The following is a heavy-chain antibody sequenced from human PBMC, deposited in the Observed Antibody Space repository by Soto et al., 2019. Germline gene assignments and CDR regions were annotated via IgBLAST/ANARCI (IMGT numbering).Heavy chain of an antibody. Sequence: EVQQLESGGGLVQPGGSLRLSCAASGFTFSSYARSWVRQAPGKGLEWVSAISGSGGSTYYADSVKGRFTISRDNSKNTLYLQMNSLRAEDTAVYYCANDLGVRCLNDYRGQGTLVTVSS. CDR3: ANDLGVRCLNDY. CDR1: GFTFSSYA. CDR2: ISGSGGST. V-gene: IGHV3-23*01. J-gene: IGHJ4*02. D-gene: IGHD4-17*01.